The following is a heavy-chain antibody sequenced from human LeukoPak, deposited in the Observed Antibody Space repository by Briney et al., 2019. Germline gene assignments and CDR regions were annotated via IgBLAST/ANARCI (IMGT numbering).Heavy chain of an antibody. CDR1: GFSLSTSGMG. Sequence: SGPTLVKPTQTLTLTCTFSGFSLSTSGMGVSWIRQPPGKALEWLALIYWDDNKRYSPSLNSRLTITKDTSKNQVVLTMTNMDPVDTATYYCAHSRPGTKRFDYWGQGILVTVSS. CDR2: IYWDDNK. J-gene: IGHJ4*02. CDR3: AHSRPGTKRFDY. V-gene: IGHV2-5*02.